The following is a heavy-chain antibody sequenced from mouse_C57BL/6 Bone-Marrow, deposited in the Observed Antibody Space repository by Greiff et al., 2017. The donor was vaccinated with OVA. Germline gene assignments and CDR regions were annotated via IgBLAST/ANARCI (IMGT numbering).Heavy chain of an antibody. CDR1: GYAFSSYW. Sequence: VKLMESGAELVKPGASVKISCKASGYAFSSYWMNWVKQRPGKGLEWIGQIYPGDGDTNYNGKFKGKATLTADKSSSTAYMQLSSLTSEDSAVYCCAREGIYYGSSYVYWGQGTTLTVSS. CDR2: IYPGDGDT. J-gene: IGHJ2*01. D-gene: IGHD1-1*01. V-gene: IGHV1-80*01. CDR3: AREGIYYGSSYVY.